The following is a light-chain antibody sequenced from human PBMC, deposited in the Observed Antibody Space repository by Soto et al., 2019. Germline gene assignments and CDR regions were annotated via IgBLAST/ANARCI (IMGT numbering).Light chain of an antibody. Sequence: EIVMTQSPATLSVSLGDRATLSCRASQSVTTYLAWYQQKPGQAPRLLIYGASTRATGIPARFSGSGSETDFTLTISSLQSEDFAFYYCPQYNSWPPSYTFGQGTKLEIK. J-gene: IGKJ2*01. CDR2: GAS. CDR3: PQYNSWPPSYT. V-gene: IGKV3-15*01. CDR1: QSVTTY.